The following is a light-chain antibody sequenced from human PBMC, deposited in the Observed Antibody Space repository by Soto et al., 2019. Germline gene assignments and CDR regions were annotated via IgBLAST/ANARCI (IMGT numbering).Light chain of an antibody. V-gene: IGLV2-8*01. Sequence: QSALTQPPSASGSPGQSVTISCTGTSSDVAGYNYVSWYQQHPGKAPKLIIYEVSERPSGVPDRFSGSKSGNTASLTVSGLQAEDEADYYCSSYAGSDNVYVFGTGTKVTVL. J-gene: IGLJ1*01. CDR1: SSDVAGYNY. CDR3: SSYAGSDNVYV. CDR2: EVS.